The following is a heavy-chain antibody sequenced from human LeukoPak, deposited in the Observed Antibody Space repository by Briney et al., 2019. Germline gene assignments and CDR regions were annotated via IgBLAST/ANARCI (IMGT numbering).Heavy chain of an antibody. CDR1: GYTFTSYD. CDR3: ARGRCDFWSGYYCYYYGMDV. V-gene: IGHV1-8*01. D-gene: IGHD3-3*01. CDR2: MNPNSGNT. Sequence: GASVKVSCKASGYTFTSYDINWVRQATGQGLEWMGWMNPNSGNTGYAQKFQGRVTITRNTSISTAYMELSSLRSEDTAVYYCARGRCDFWSGYYCYYYGMDVWGQGTTVTVSS. J-gene: IGHJ6*02.